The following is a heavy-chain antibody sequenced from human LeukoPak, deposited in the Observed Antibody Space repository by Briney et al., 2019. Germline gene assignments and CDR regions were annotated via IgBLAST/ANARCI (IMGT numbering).Heavy chain of an antibody. D-gene: IGHD6-13*01. Sequence: GSLRLSCAASGFTFSSYAMTWVRQAPGKGLEGVSTNNSGNGNTYYADSVKGRFTISRDNSKNTLYLQMNSLRAEDTAVYYCAKGTPVSSSWYAVWYFDLWGRGTLVTVSS. CDR1: GFTFSSYA. CDR3: AKGTPVSSSWYAVWYFDL. V-gene: IGHV3-23*01. CDR2: NNSGNGNT. J-gene: IGHJ2*01.